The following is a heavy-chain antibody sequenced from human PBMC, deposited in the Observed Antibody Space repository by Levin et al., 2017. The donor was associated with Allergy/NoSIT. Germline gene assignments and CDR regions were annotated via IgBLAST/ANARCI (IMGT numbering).Heavy chain of an antibody. D-gene: IGHD3-10*01. CDR2: IWYDGGNK. V-gene: IGHV3-30-3*01. CDR1: GFTFSNYA. Sequence: SCAASGFTFSNYAMNWVRQAPGKGLEWVAVIWYDGGNKYYADSVKGRFTISRDNSENTLYLQMNSLRAEDTAVYYCARGMTANTVISYFRYWGQGTLVTVSS. CDR3: ARGMTANTVISYFRY. J-gene: IGHJ4*02.